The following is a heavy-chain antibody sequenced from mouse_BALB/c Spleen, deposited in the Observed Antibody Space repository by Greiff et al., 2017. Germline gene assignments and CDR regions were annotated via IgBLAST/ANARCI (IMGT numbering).Heavy chain of an antibody. D-gene: IGHD1-1*01. CDR1: GFNIKDTY. CDR2: IDPANGNT. Sequence: DVQIQESGAELVKPGASVKLSCTASGFNIKDTYMHWVKQRPEQGLEWIGRIDPANGNTKYDPKFQGKATITADTSSNTAYLQLSSLTSEDTAVYYCARHGRGAMDYWGQGTSVTVSS. V-gene: IGHV14-3*02. J-gene: IGHJ4*01. CDR3: ARHGRGAMDY.